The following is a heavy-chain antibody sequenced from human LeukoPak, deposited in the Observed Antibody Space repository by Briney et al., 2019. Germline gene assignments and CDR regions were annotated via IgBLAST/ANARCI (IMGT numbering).Heavy chain of an antibody. J-gene: IGHJ4*02. D-gene: IGHD3-10*01. Sequence: GGSLRLSCAASGFTFSSYAMTWVRQAPGKGLEWVSTINTSGSSTYYADSVKGRFTISRDNSKNTLYLQMNSLRAEDTAVYYCARDGRSQWFGELLFDYWGQGTLVTVSS. CDR1: GFTFSSYA. CDR3: ARDGRSQWFGELLFDY. CDR2: INTSGSST. V-gene: IGHV3-23*01.